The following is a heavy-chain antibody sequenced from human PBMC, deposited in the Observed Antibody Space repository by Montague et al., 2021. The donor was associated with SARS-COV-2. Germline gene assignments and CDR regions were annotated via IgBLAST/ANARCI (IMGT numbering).Heavy chain of an antibody. CDR2: INHSGST. Sequence: SETLSLTCAVYVGSFSGHYWSWIRQPPGKGLEWIGEINHSGSTNYNPSFRSRITILVDTSKKQFSLKQSSVTAADTAVYYCARIGDGYNPPPGYWGQGTLVTVSS. CDR1: VGSFSGHY. V-gene: IGHV4-34*01. J-gene: IGHJ4*02. CDR3: ARIGDGYNPPPGY. D-gene: IGHD5-24*01.